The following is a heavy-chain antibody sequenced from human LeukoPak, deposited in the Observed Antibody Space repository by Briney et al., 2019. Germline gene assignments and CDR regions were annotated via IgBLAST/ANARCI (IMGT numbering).Heavy chain of an antibody. V-gene: IGHV4-38-2*01. CDR2: IYHSGST. Sequence: PWETLSLTCAVSGYSISSGCYWGWLRPPPGKGLEWIGSIYHSGSTYYNPSLKSRVTISVATSKTQFALKLSSVTAADTAVYYCASTAALDGYSYGYAFDYWGQGTLVTVSS. J-gene: IGHJ4*02. D-gene: IGHD5-18*01. CDR1: GYSISSGCY. CDR3: ASTAALDGYSYGYAFDY.